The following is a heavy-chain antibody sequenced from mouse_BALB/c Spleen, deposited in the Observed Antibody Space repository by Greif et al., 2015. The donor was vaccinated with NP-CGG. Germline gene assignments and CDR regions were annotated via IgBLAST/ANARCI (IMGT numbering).Heavy chain of an antibody. CDR3: ASSYYYGSSYYAMDY. J-gene: IGHJ4*01. Sequence: QVQLQHSGAELAKPGASVKMSCKASGYTFTSYWMHWVKQRPGQGLEWIGYINPSTGYTEYNQKFKDKATLTADKSSSTAYMQLSSLTSEDSAVYYCASSYYYGSSYYAMDYWGQGTSVTVSP. CDR1: GYTFTSYW. V-gene: IGHV1-7*01. CDR2: INPSTGYT. D-gene: IGHD1-1*01.